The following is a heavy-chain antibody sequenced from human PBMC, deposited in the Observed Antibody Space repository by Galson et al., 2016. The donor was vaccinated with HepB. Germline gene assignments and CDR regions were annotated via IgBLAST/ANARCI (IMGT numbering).Heavy chain of an antibody. Sequence: SLRLSCAASGFTFSGHAMTWVRRAPGKGLEWVSGISGSGGITYYADSVKGRFTISRDNSKNTLYLQMNSLRDEDTAVYYCAKDGGYCSDATCYYRNSWGQGTLVTVSS. J-gene: IGHJ4*02. CDR1: GFTFSGHA. CDR3: AKDGGYCSDATCYYRNS. V-gene: IGHV3-23*01. D-gene: IGHD2-15*01. CDR2: ISGSGGIT.